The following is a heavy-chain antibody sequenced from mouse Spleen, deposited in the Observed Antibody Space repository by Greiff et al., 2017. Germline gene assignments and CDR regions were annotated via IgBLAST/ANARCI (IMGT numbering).Heavy chain of an antibody. Sequence: EVQLQQSGPGMVKPSQSLSLTCTVTGYSITSGYDWHWIRHFPGNKLEWMGYISYSGSTNYNPSLKSRISITHDTSKNHFFLKLNSVTTEDTATYYCAREDYYDGSYRGFAYWGQGTLVTVSA. CDR1: GYSITSGYD. D-gene: IGHD1-1*01. CDR2: ISYSGST. J-gene: IGHJ3*01. CDR3: AREDYYDGSYRGFAY. V-gene: IGHV3-1*01.